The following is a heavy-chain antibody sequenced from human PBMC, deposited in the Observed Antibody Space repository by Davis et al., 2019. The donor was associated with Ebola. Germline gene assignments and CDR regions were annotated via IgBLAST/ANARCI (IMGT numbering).Heavy chain of an antibody. CDR2: ISYDGSNK. Sequence: GGSLRLSCAASGFTFSSYGMHWVRQAPGKGLEWVAVISYDGSNKYYADSVKGRFTISRDNSKNTLYLQMNSLRAEDTAVYYCAKGGLYDFWSGYPYYYYYGMDVWGKGTTVTVSS. CDR3: AKGGLYDFWSGYPYYYYYGMDV. D-gene: IGHD3-3*01. V-gene: IGHV3-30*18. J-gene: IGHJ6*04. CDR1: GFTFSSYG.